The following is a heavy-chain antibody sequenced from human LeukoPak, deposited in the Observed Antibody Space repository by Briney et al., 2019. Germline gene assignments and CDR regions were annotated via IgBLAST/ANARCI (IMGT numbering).Heavy chain of an antibody. Sequence: SETLSLTCTVSGGSISSSYWNWIRQPAGKGLEWIGRMSSSGITNYNPSLKSRVTMSADTSKNQFSLNLRSVTAADTAIYYCARELFSSDWYGSFDYWGQGTLVTVSS. V-gene: IGHV4-4*07. CDR2: MSSSGIT. CDR1: GGSISSSY. D-gene: IGHD6-19*01. CDR3: ARELFSSDWYGSFDY. J-gene: IGHJ4*02.